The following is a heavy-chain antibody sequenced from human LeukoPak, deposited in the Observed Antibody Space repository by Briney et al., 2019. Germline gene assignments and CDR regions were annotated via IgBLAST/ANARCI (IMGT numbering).Heavy chain of an antibody. J-gene: IGHJ4*02. V-gene: IGHV3-30*18. CDR2: ISYDGSNK. CDR3: AKDLGGYSFDY. D-gene: IGHD5-12*01. Sequence: GGSLRLSCAASGFTFSSYGMHWVRQAPGKGLEWVAVISYDGSNKYYADSVKGRFTISRDNSKNTLYLQMNSLRAEDTAVYYCAKDLGGYSFDYWGQGTLVTVSS. CDR1: GFTFSSYG.